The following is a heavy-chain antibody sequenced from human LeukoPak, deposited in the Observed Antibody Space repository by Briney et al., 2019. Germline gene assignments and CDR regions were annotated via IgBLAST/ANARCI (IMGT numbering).Heavy chain of an antibody. Sequence: ASVKVSCKASGYTFTSYGISWVRQAPGQGLEWMGWISAYNGDTNYAQKLQGRVTMTTDTSTSTAYMELRSLRSDDTAVYYCARGDHHWAGGDVWGSYRYTFNDYWGQGTLVTVSS. CDR3: ARGDHHWAGGDVWGSYRYTFNDY. J-gene: IGHJ4*02. CDR2: ISAYNGDT. D-gene: IGHD3-16*02. V-gene: IGHV1-18*01. CDR1: GYTFTSYG.